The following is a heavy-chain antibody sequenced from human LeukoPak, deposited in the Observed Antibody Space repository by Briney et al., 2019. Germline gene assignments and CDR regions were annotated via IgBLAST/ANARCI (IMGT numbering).Heavy chain of an antibody. CDR3: ASEWPYTFLFDP. CDR1: GYTFISYY. D-gene: IGHD1-1*01. J-gene: IGHJ5*02. Sequence: ASVKVSFKASGYTFISYYIHWLRQAPGQGLEYLGIITPSGDYTSYAQKFQGRVTMTRDASTSTVYMALSSLRSDDTAMYYCASEWPYTFLFDPWGQGTLVTVSS. CDR2: ITPSGDYT. V-gene: IGHV1-46*01.